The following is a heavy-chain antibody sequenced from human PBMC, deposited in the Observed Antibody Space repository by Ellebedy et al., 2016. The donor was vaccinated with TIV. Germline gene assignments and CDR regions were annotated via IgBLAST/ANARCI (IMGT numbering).Heavy chain of an antibody. Sequence: GESLKISCKGSGYSLTSYWIGWVRQMPGKGLEWMGIIYPGDSDTRYSPSFQGQVTISADKSISTAYLQWSSLKASDTAMYYCARWGGAPVYYYYGMDVWGQGTTVTVSS. CDR3: ARWGGAPVYYYYGMDV. D-gene: IGHD3-16*01. CDR2: IYPGDSDT. J-gene: IGHJ6*02. V-gene: IGHV5-51*01. CDR1: GYSLTSYW.